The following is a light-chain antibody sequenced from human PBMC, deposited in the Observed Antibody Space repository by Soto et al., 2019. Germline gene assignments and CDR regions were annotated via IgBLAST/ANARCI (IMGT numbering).Light chain of an antibody. Sequence: QSALTQPASVSGSPGQSITISCTGTGSDIGAYNFVSWYQHHPGKAPKLMIYDISNRPSGVSNRFSGSKSGNTASLTISGLQAEDEADYYGSSYTTTRAPCVFGTGTK. CDR3: SSYTTTRAPCV. CDR2: DIS. V-gene: IGLV2-14*03. J-gene: IGLJ1*01. CDR1: GSDIGAYNF.